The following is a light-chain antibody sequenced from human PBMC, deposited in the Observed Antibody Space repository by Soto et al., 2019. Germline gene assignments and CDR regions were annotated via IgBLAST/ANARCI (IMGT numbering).Light chain of an antibody. CDR1: SSNIGAGYD. Sequence: QSVLTQPPSVSGAPGQRVTISCTGSSSNIGAGYDVHWYQQLPGTAPKLLIYGNSNRPSGVPDRFSGSKPGTSASLAITGLQAEDEADYYCQSYDSSLRGFYVFGTGTKVTVL. J-gene: IGLJ1*01. CDR3: QSYDSSLRGFYV. CDR2: GNS. V-gene: IGLV1-40*01.